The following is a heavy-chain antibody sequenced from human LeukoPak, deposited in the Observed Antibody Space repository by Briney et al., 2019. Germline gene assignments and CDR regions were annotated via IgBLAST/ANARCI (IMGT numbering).Heavy chain of an antibody. D-gene: IGHD3-9*01. CDR1: GFTFSSYA. CDR2: ISYDGSNK. Sequence: PGRSLRLSCAASGFTFSSYAMHWVRQAPGKGLEWVAVISYDGSNKYYADSVKGRFTISRDNSKNTLYLQMNSLRAEDTAVYYCARGGEYYDILTGYYNLGWFDPRGQGTLVTVSS. V-gene: IGHV3-30-3*01. CDR3: ARGGEYYDILTGYYNLGWFDP. J-gene: IGHJ5*02.